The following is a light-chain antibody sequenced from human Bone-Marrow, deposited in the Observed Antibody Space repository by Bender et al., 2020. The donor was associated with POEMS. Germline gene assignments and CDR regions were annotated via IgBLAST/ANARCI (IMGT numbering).Light chain of an antibody. J-gene: IGLJ3*02. CDR3: ATWHDSLNGWV. CDR1: TSNIGTNS. CDR2: SDT. Sequence: QSVLTQPPSASGTPGQRVTISCSGTTSNIGTNSVNWYQHLPGTAPKLLIYSDTQRPSGVPDRFSGSKSGTSASLAISALQSEDEGDYYCATWHDSLNGWVFGGGTKLAVL. V-gene: IGLV1-44*01.